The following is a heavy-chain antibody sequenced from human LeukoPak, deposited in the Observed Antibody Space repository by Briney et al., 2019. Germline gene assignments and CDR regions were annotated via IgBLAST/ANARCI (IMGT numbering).Heavy chain of an antibody. CDR1: GGSISSGSYY. J-gene: IGHJ4*02. Sequence: SQTLSLTCTVSGGSISSGSYYWSWIRQPAGKGLEWIGRIYTSGSTNYNPSLKSRVTISVDTSKNQFSLKLSSVTAADTAVYYCARDIYGGFFDYWGQGTLVTVSS. V-gene: IGHV4-61*02. CDR2: IYTSGST. CDR3: ARDIYGGFFDY. D-gene: IGHD4-23*01.